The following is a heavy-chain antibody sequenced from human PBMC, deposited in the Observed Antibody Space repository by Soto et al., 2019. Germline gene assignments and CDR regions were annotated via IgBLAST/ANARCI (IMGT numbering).Heavy chain of an antibody. V-gene: IGHV4-34*08. D-gene: IGHD6-13*01. CDR1: DGKCSGNG. CDR2: IXXSXXX. Sequence: PSETQCPRYAVFDGKCSGNGWSRILQPPGKGLXCIXXIXXSXXXXXNXXLKSRVTISVDKSKSQFSLEPSSVTAADTAVYYCALIAAAGIDDFAYWGQGTLVTVSS. J-gene: IGHJ4*02. CDR3: ALIAAAGIDDFAY.